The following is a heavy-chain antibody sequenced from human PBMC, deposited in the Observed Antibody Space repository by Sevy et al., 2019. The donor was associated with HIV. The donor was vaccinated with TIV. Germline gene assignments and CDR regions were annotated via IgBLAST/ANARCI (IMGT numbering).Heavy chain of an antibody. CDR2: ISGSGGST. V-gene: IGHV3-23*01. D-gene: IGHD2-15*01. Sequence: GGSLRLSCAASGFTFSSYAMCWVRQAPGKGLEWVSAISGSGGSTYYADSVKGRFTISRDNSKNTLYLQMNSLRAEDTAVYYCAKFLQSIVVVVAATGDAFDIWGQGTMVTVSS. CDR1: GFTFSSYA. J-gene: IGHJ3*02. CDR3: AKFLQSIVVVVAATGDAFDI.